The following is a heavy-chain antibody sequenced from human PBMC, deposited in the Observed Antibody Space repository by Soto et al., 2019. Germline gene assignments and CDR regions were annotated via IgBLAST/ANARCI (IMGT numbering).Heavy chain of an antibody. D-gene: IGHD4-17*01. J-gene: IGHJ4*02. CDR2: IYYSGST. CDR1: GGSISSGGYY. V-gene: IGHV4-31*03. CDR3: AREDYGGNSPPL. Sequence: PSETLSLTCTVSGGSISSGGYYWSWIRQHPGKGLEWIGYIYYSGSTYCNPSLKSRVTVSVDTSKNQFSLKLSSVTAADTAVYYCAREDYGGNSPPLWGQGTLVTVSS.